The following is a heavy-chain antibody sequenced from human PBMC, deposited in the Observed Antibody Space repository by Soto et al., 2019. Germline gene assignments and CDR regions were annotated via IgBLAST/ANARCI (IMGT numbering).Heavy chain of an antibody. D-gene: IGHD3-16*01. CDR2: VKKDGSDK. J-gene: IGHJ5*02. Sequence: EVQLVESGGGLVQPGGSLRLTCAASGFTLSDYWMSWVRQAPGKGLEWVANVKKDGSDKYYVDSVKGRFTISRDNAKNSLYLKRNSLRGGDTAWYYCARGGGNFDPWGQGTLVTVSS. CDR1: GFTLSDYW. V-gene: IGHV3-7*04. CDR3: ARGGGNFDP.